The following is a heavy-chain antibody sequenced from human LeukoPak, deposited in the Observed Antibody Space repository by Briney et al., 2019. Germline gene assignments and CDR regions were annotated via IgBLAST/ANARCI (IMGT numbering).Heavy chain of an antibody. J-gene: IGHJ4*02. CDR2: ISGSGGST. Sequence: GGSLRLSCAASGFTFSSYAMSWVRQAPGKGLEWVSTISGSGGSTDYADSVKGRFTISRDNSKNTLYLQMNSLRAEDTAVYYCAKNDDILTDYPYFFDYWGQGTLVTVSS. V-gene: IGHV3-23*01. CDR1: GFTFSSYA. CDR3: AKNDDILTDYPYFFDY. D-gene: IGHD3-9*01.